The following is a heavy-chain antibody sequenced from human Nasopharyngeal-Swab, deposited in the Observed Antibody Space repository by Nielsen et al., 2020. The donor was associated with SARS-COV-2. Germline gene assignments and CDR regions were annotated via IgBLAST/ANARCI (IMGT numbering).Heavy chain of an antibody. D-gene: IGHD3-3*01. J-gene: IGHJ4*02. CDR3: ARGYYDFWSGYSFDY. V-gene: IGHV3-11*04. Sequence: RQAPGKGLEWVSYISSSGSTIYYADSVKGRFTISRDNAKNSLYLQMNSLRAEDTAVYYCARGYYDFWSGYSFDYWGQGTLVTV. CDR2: ISSSGSTI.